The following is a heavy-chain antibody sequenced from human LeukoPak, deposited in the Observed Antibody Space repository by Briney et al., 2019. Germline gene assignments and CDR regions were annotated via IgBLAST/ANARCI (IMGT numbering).Heavy chain of an antibody. CDR2: ISSSSSYI. V-gene: IGHV3-21*01. J-gene: IGHJ4*02. CDR3: ARYSTIQSFDY. CDR1: GFKFSSYS. D-gene: IGHD5-18*01. Sequence: GGSLRLSCAASGFKFSSYSMKWVRQAPGKGLEWVSFISSSSSYIYYADSLKGRFTISRDNVKNSLYLQMNSLRAEDTAVYYCARYSTIQSFDYWGQGTLVTVSS.